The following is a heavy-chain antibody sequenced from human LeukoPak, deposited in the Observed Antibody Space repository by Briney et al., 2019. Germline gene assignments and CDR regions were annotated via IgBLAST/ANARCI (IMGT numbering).Heavy chain of an antibody. J-gene: IGHJ4*02. CDR3: ARDHCSGGSCYDYFDY. CDR1: GYTFTGYY. D-gene: IGHD2-15*01. V-gene: IGHV1-2*02. CDR2: INPNSGGT. Sequence: GASVKVSCKSSGYTFTGYYMHWVRQAPGQGLEWMGWINPNSGGTNYAQKFQGRVTMTRDTSISTAYMELSRLRSDDTAVYYCARDHCSGGSCYDYFDYWGQGTLVTVSS.